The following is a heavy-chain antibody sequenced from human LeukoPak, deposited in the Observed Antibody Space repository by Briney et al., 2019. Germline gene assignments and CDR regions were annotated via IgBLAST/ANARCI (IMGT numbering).Heavy chain of an antibody. CDR1: GFTLTTYW. J-gene: IGHJ4*02. V-gene: IGHV3-7*01. D-gene: IGHD3-10*01. Sequence: PGRSLRLSCAASGFTLTTYWMSWVRQAAGTGLEWLANIKQDGSEKYYVDSEKGRFTISRDNAKNSLYLQMNSLRAEDTAVYYCARVPRPRAGSGIGYYFDYWGQGTLVTVSS. CDR3: ARVPRPRAGSGIGYYFDY. CDR2: IKQDGSEK.